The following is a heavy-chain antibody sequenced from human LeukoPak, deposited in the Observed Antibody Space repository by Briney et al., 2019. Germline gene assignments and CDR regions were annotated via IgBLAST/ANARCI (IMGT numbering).Heavy chain of an antibody. CDR2: INHSGST. CDR1: GGSISHYY. J-gene: IGHJ4*02. Sequence: SETLSLTCAVYGGSISHYYWSWIRQSPGKGLECIGEINHSGSTNYNPSLKSRVTISVDTSKNQFSLKLSSVTAADTAVYYCARGTEYYFDYWGQGTLVTVSS. V-gene: IGHV4-34*01. CDR3: ARGTEYYFDY.